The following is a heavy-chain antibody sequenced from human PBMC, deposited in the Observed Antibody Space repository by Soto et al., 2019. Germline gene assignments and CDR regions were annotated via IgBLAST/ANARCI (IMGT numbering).Heavy chain of an antibody. V-gene: IGHV4-34*01. J-gene: IGHJ4*02. CDR1: GGSFSGYY. CDR3: ARGLGRIAARHFGY. D-gene: IGHD6-6*01. CDR2: INHSGST. Sequence: PSETLSLTCAVYGGSFSGYYWSWIRQPPGKGLGWIGEINHSGSTNYNPSLKSRVTISVDTSKNQFSLKLSSVTAADTAVYYCARGLGRIAARHFGYWGQGTLVTVSS.